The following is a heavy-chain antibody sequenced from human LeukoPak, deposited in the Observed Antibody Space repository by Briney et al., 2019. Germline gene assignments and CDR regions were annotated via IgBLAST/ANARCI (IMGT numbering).Heavy chain of an antibody. V-gene: IGHV3-30*04. CDR3: ARETITMIVVAQYYFDY. CDR1: GFTFSSYA. D-gene: IGHD3-22*01. Sequence: GGSLRLSCAASGFTFSSYAMHWVRQAPGKGLEWVAVISYDGSNKYYADSVKGRFTISRDNSKNTLYLQMNSLRAEDTAVYYCARETITMIVVAQYYFDYWGQGTLVTVSS. J-gene: IGHJ4*02. CDR2: ISYDGSNK.